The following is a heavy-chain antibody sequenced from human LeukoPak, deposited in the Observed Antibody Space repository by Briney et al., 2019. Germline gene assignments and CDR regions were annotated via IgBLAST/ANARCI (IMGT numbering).Heavy chain of an antibody. D-gene: IGHD1-26*01. J-gene: IGHJ5*02. CDR2: MNPNSGNT. Sequence: ASVKVSCKASGYTFTSYDINWVRQATGQGLEWMGWMNPNSGNTGYAQKFQGSVTMTRTTSISTAYMELSSLRSEDTAVYYCARRRSKSGRPETTNWFDPWGQGTLVTVSS. CDR1: GYTFTSYD. V-gene: IGHV1-8*01. CDR3: ARRRSKSGRPETTNWFDP.